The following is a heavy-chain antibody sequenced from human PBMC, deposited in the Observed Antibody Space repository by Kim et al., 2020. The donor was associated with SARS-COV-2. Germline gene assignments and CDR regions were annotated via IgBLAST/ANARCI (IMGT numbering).Heavy chain of an antibody. CDR3: ARGSSWSGMDV. J-gene: IGHJ6*02. V-gene: IGHV4-59*09. Sequence: TNYNPSLKSRVTISVDTSKNQFSLKLSSVTAADTAVHYCARGSSWSGMDVWGQGTTVTVSS. CDR2: T. D-gene: IGHD6-13*01.